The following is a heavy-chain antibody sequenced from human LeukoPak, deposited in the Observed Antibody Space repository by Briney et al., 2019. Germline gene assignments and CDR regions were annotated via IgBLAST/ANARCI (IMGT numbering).Heavy chain of an antibody. Sequence: GGSLRLSCAASGFTFSSYAMHWVRQAPGKGLEWVAVISYDGSNKYYADSVKGRFTISRDNSKNTLYLQMNSLRAEDTAVYYCARTSGGYLYYYYYYVDVWGKGTTVTVSS. D-gene: IGHD2-8*02. CDR2: ISYDGSNK. J-gene: IGHJ6*03. CDR3: ARTSGGYLYYYYYYVDV. CDR1: GFTFSSYA. V-gene: IGHV3-30*04.